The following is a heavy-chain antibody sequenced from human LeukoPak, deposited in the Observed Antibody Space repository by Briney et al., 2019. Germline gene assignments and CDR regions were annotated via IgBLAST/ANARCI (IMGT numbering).Heavy chain of an antibody. D-gene: IGHD3-10*02. CDR1: GGSSSGSY. CDR3: AELGITMVGGV. CDR2: ISSSGSTI. J-gene: IGHJ6*04. Sequence: LSLTCAVYGGSSSGSYWSWIRQPPGKGLEWVSYISSSGSTIYYADSVKGRFTISRDNAKNSLYLQMNSLRAEDTAVYYCAELGITMVGGVWGKGTTVTISS. V-gene: IGHV3-11*04.